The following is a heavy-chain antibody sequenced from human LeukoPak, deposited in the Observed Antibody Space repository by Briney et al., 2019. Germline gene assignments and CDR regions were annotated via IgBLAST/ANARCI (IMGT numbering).Heavy chain of an antibody. CDR1: GYSFTAYY. CDR3: ARSPHILTGENFDY. CDR2: INPNSGGT. D-gene: IGHD3-9*01. V-gene: IGHV1-2*02. Sequence: ASVKVTCKASGYSFTAYYMHWVRQAPGQGLEWMGWINPNSGGTNYAQKFQGRVTMTRDTSITTAYMEMSRLRSDDTALYYCARSPHILTGENFDYWGQGTLVTVSS. J-gene: IGHJ4*02.